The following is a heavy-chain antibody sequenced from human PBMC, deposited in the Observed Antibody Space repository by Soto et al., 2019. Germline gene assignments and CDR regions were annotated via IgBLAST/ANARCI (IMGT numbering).Heavy chain of an antibody. Sequence: QVTLKESGPVLVNPTETLTLTCTVSGFSLSNARMGVSWIRQPPGKALEWLAHIFSNDEKSYSTSLKSRLTISKDTSKSQVVLTMTNMDPVDTATYYCARDRGSDIVVDDNWFDPWGQGTLVTVSS. CDR3: ARDRGSDIVVDDNWFDP. V-gene: IGHV2-26*01. CDR1: GFSLSNARMG. CDR2: IFSNDEK. D-gene: IGHD2-15*01. J-gene: IGHJ5*02.